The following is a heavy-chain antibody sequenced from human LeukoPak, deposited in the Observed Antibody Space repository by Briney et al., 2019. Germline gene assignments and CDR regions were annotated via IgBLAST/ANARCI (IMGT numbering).Heavy chain of an antibody. CDR2: ISSNGGST. V-gene: IGHV3-64*01. CDR3: ARGLTTVTDAYYYGMDV. J-gene: IGHJ6*02. Sequence: GGSLRLSCAASGFTFSSYAMHWVRQAPGKGLEYVSAISSNGGSTYYANSVKGRFTISRDNSKNTLYLQMGSLRAEDMAVYYCARGLTTVTDAYYYGMDVWGQGTTVTVSS. CDR1: GFTFSSYA. D-gene: IGHD4-17*01.